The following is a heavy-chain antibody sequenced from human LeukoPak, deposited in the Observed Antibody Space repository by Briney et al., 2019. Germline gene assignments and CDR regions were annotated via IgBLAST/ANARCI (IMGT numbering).Heavy chain of an antibody. CDR1: GFTLSSYG. J-gene: IGHJ4*02. CDR3: AKGDVDTAMVRGY. V-gene: IGHV3-30*18. D-gene: IGHD5-18*01. Sequence: GRSLRLSCAASGFTLSSYGMHWVSQAPGKGLEWEAVISYDGSNKYYADSVKGRFTISRDNSKNTLYLQMNSLRAEDTAVYYCAKGDVDTAMVRGYWAQGTLVTVSS. CDR2: ISYDGSNK.